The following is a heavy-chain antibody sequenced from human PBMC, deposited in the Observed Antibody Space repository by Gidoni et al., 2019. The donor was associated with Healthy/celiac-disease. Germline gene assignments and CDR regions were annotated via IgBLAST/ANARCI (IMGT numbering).Heavy chain of an antibody. D-gene: IGHD3-3*01. CDR2: INAGNGNT. CDR1: GYTFTSYA. CDR3: ARWNFGVVIGRDNSFDP. V-gene: IGHV1-3*01. J-gene: IGHJ5*02. Sequence: QVQLVQSGAEGKTPGASVKVSCKASGYTFTSYAMHWVRQAPGLRLEWMGWINAGNGNTKYSQKFQCSVTITRATSASTAYMELSSLRSEDTAFYSCARWNFGVVIGRDNSFDPWGQGTLVTVSS.